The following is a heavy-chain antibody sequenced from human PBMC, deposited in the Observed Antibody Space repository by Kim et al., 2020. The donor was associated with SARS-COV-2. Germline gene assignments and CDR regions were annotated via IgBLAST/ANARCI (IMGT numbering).Heavy chain of an antibody. J-gene: IGHJ6*02. V-gene: IGHV5-51*01. D-gene: IGHD1-26*01. Sequence: TQSFQGPVTISADKSISTAYLQWSSLKASDTAMYYCARLLGGSSGGGMDVWGQGTTVTVSS. CDR3: ARLLGGSSGGGMDV.